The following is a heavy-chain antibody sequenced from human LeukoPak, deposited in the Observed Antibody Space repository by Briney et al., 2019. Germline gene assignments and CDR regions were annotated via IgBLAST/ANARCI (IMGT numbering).Heavy chain of an antibody. V-gene: IGHV3-53*01. J-gene: IGHJ4*02. CDR3: ARDWSHRCFDY. CDR2: IYAGGST. CDR1: GFTVSSNY. D-gene: IGHD3-3*01. Sequence: GGSLKLSCAASGFTVSSNYMSWVRQAPGKGLEWVSVIYAGGSTYYADSVKGRFTISRDNSQNTLYLQMNSLRAEDTAVYYCARDWSHRCFDYWGQGTLVTVSS.